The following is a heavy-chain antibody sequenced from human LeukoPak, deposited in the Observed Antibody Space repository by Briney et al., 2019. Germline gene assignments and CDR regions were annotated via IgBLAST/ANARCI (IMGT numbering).Heavy chain of an antibody. Sequence: SETLSLTCTVSGGSISSSSYYWGWIRQPPGKGLEWIGSIYYSGSTYYNPSLKSRVTISVDTSKNQFSLKLSSVTAADTAVYYCARGIEGEQLWFRLGFDPWGQGTLVTVSS. CDR3: ARGIEGEQLWFRLGFDP. D-gene: IGHD5-18*01. CDR1: GGSISSSSYY. J-gene: IGHJ5*02. CDR2: IYYSGST. V-gene: IGHV4-39*01.